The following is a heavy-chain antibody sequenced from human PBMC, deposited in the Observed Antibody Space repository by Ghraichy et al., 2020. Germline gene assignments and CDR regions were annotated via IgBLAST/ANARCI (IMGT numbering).Heavy chain of an antibody. CDR2: ISYDGSNK. J-gene: IGHJ4*02. CDR3: AMGRVGAFAY. CDR1: GFTFSSYG. Sequence: GGSLRLSCAASGFTFSSYGMHWVRLAPGKGLEWVAVISYDGSNKYYADSVKGRFTISRDNSKNTLYLQMNSLRAEDTAVYYCAMGRVGAFAYWGQGSLVTVSS. V-gene: IGHV3-30*03. D-gene: IGHD1-26*01.